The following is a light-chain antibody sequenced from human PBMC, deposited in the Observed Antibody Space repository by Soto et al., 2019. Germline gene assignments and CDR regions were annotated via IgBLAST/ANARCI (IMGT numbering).Light chain of an antibody. J-gene: IGKJ1*01. CDR2: ESS. Sequence: IVLTQSPGTLSLSPGERATLYCRASQTVSSSFLAWYQQKPGQAPRLLIYESSNRATGIAARFSGSGSGTDFTLTISSLEPEDFAVYYCQQRSNWPQTFGQGAKVDIK. CDR3: QQRSNWPQT. CDR1: QTVSSSF. V-gene: IGKV3-11*01.